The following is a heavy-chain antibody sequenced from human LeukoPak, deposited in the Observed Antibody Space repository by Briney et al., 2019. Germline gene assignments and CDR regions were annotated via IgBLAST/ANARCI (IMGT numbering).Heavy chain of an antibody. Sequence: PGGSLRLSCAASGFTFSRYEMNWVRQAPGKGLEWVSYISSSGSTIYYADSVKGRFTISRDNAKNSLYLQMNSLRAEDTAVYYCARDNYDSSGYYFDWGQGTLVTVSS. V-gene: IGHV3-48*03. CDR3: ARDNYDSSGYYFD. CDR1: GFTFSRYE. J-gene: IGHJ4*02. CDR2: ISSSGSTI. D-gene: IGHD3-22*01.